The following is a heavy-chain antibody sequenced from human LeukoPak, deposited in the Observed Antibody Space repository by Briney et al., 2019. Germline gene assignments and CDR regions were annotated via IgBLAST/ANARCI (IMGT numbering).Heavy chain of an antibody. Sequence: PGGSLRLSCAASGFTFSSYGMSWVRQAPGKGLEWVSAISGSGGSTYYADSVKGRFTISRDNSKNTLYLQMNSLRAEDTAVYYCAKDNGIKEYDSSEGVGYWGQGTLVTVSS. V-gene: IGHV3-23*01. CDR3: AKDNGIKEYDSSEGVGY. D-gene: IGHD3-22*01. CDR2: ISGSGGST. CDR1: GFTFSSYG. J-gene: IGHJ4*02.